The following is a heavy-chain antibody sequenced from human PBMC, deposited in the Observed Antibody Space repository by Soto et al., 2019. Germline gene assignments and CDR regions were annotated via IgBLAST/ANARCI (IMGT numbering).Heavy chain of an antibody. CDR3: ARLYYRDFDWFGSVRIQYYFDY. D-gene: IGHD3-9*01. CDR1: GGSISSSSYY. Sequence: SETLSLTCTVSGGSISSSSYYWGWIRQPPGKGLEWIGSIYYSGSTYYNPSLKSRVTISVDTSKNQFSLKLSSVTAADTAVYYCARLYYRDFDWFGSVRIQYYFDYRGQGTLVTVSS. J-gene: IGHJ4*02. V-gene: IGHV4-39*01. CDR2: IYYSGST.